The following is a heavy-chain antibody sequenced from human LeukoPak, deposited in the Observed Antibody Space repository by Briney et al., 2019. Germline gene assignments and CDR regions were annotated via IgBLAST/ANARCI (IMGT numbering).Heavy chain of an antibody. CDR3: ARDLGIAARPDY. Sequence: SETLSLTCTVSGYSISSGYYWGWIRQPPGKGLEWIGSIYHSGSTYYNPSLKSRVTISVDTSKNQFSLKLSSVTAADTAVYYCARDLGIAARPDYWGQGTLVTVSS. V-gene: IGHV4-38-2*02. J-gene: IGHJ4*02. CDR2: IYHSGST. D-gene: IGHD6-6*01. CDR1: GYSISSGYY.